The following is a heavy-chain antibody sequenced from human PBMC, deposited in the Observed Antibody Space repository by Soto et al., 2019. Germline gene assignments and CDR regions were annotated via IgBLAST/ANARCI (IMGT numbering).Heavy chain of an antibody. CDR1: VDSVSTNIAA. V-gene: IGHV6-1*01. D-gene: IGHD2-15*01. CDR3: AKGGCSGGSCYPYYYYGMDV. CDR2: TLYRSSKWYN. Sequence: SQTLSLTCVISVDSVSTNIAAWSWIRQSPSRGLEWLGRTLYRSSKWYNEYAVSVKSRMTINPDTSKNQFSLQLNSVTPEDTAVYYCAKGGCSGGSCYPYYYYGMDVWGQGTTVTVSS. J-gene: IGHJ6*02.